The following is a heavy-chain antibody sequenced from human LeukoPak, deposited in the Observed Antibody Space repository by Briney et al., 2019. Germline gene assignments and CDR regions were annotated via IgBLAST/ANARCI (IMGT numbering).Heavy chain of an antibody. V-gene: IGHV3-66*01. CDR1: GFTVSSNY. D-gene: IGHD2-15*01. CDR2: MFTNGDT. J-gene: IGHJ3*02. CDR3: ARGLVVGSTGVWAFDI. Sequence: GGSLRLSCAASGFTVSSNYMSWVRQAPGKGLEWVSVMFTNGDTNYADSVKGRFTISRDSFKNTLYLQMNSLRAEDTALYYCARGLVVGSTGVWAFDIWGQGTMVTVSS.